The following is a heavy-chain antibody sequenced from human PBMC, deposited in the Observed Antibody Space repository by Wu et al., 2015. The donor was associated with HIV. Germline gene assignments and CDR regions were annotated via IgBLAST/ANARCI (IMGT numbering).Heavy chain of an antibody. CDR3: ARPRAYYYDSSGYYYEYFDY. CDR2: INPNSGGT. V-gene: IGHV1-2*02. D-gene: IGHD3-22*01. CDR1: GYTFTGYY. J-gene: IGHJ4*02. Sequence: QVHLVQSGPEVKKPGASVKVSCKASGYTFTGYYMHWVRQAPGQGLEWMGWINPNSGGTNYAQKFQGRVTMTTDTSTNTAYMELSRLRSDDTAVYYCARPRAYYYDSSGYYYEYFDYWGQGTLVTVSS.